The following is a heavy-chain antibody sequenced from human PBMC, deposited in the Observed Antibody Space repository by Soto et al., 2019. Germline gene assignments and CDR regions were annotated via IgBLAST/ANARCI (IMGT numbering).Heavy chain of an antibody. Sequence: SETRSLTWTVSGDSVSRYYWNWIRQPPGKGLEWIGYIYNSGSTNYNPSLKSRVTISVDTSKNQFSLTLTSVTAADTAVYYCARAPTYSYGSGTPYYFYAMDVWGQGTTVTVSS. CDR2: IYNSGST. CDR3: ARAPTYSYGSGTPYYFYAMDV. CDR1: GDSVSRYY. V-gene: IGHV4-59*02. D-gene: IGHD3-10*01. J-gene: IGHJ6*02.